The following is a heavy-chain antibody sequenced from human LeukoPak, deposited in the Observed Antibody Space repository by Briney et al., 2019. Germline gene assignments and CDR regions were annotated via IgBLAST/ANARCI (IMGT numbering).Heavy chain of an antibody. Sequence: GGSLRLSCAASGFTFSSYSMNWVRQAPGKGLEWVSSISSSSSYIYYADSVKGRFTISRDNARNSLYLQMNSLRAEDTAVYYRARDSPYGDFFDYWGQGTLVTVSS. D-gene: IGHD4-17*01. CDR1: GFTFSSYS. V-gene: IGHV3-21*01. CDR2: ISSSSSYI. J-gene: IGHJ4*02. CDR3: ARDSPYGDFFDY.